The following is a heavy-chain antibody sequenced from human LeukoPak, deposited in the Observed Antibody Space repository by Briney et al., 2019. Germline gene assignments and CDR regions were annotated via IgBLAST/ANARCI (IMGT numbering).Heavy chain of an antibody. CDR2: ITTSGRNI. CDR1: GVTFSSYE. Sequence: PGGSLRLSCAASGVTFSSYEMNWVRQAPGKGLEWDSYITTSGRNIYYADSVKGRFTISRDNAKNSLYLQMNSLRAEDTAVYYCARGEDYGTNSFDYWGQGTLVTVSS. CDR3: ARGEDYGTNSFDY. D-gene: IGHD4-17*01. V-gene: IGHV3-48*03. J-gene: IGHJ4*02.